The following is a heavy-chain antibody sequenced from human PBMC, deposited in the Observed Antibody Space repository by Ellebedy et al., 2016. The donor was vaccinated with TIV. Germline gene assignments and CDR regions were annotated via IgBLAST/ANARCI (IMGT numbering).Heavy chain of an antibody. CDR2: MHHSGST. J-gene: IGHJ4*02. Sequence: MPSETLSLTFAIYGGSFSGYYWSWIRQPPGKGLEWIGGMHHSGSTNYIPSLKGRVTMSVDTSKNQFSLKLSSLAAADTAVYYRARDIGGANSDYWGQGTLVTVSS. V-gene: IGHV4-34*01. D-gene: IGHD4/OR15-4a*01. CDR3: ARDIGGANSDY. CDR1: GGSFSGYY.